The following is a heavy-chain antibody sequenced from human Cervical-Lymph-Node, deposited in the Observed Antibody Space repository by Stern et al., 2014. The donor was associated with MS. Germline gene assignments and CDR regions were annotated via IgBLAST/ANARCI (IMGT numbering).Heavy chain of an antibody. CDR1: GGTFNNHV. CDR3: ANRDMGYAYGRHDY. D-gene: IGHD3-16*01. J-gene: IGHJ4*02. Sequence: VQLVESGAEVKKPGSSVKVSCKASGGTFNNHVISWVRQARGQGLEWMGGIVPLFGTADYARKFQGRVTITADKSKSTVHMVLSSLNREDTGIYYCANRDMGYAYGRHDYWGQGTLVTVS. V-gene: IGHV1-69*06. CDR2: IVPLFGTA.